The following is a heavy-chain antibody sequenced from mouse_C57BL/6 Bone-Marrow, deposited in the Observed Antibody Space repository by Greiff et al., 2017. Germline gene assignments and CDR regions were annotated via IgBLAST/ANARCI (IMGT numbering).Heavy chain of an antibody. CDR3: ARRAMVTTPYYFDY. CDR2: ISSGGSYT. D-gene: IGHD2-2*01. J-gene: IGHJ2*01. V-gene: IGHV5-6*02. CDR1: GFTFSSYG. Sequence: SGGDLVKPGGSLKLSCAASGFTFSSYGMSWVRQTPDKRLEWVATISSGGSYTYYPDSVKGRFTISRDNAKNTLYLQMSSLKSEDTAMYYCARRAMVTTPYYFDYWGQGTTLTVSS.